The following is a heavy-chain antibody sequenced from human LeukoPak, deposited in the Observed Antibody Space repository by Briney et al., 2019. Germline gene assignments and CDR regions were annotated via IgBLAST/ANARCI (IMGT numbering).Heavy chain of an antibody. V-gene: IGHV3-21*01. CDR2: ISSSSSYI. CDR1: GFTFSSYS. D-gene: IGHD3-22*01. Sequence: GGSLRLSCAASGFTFSSYSMNWVRQAPGKGLEWVSSISSSSSYIYYADSVRGRFTISRDNAKNSLYLQMNSLRAEDTAVYYCARFMEDDSSGYDYWGQGTLVTVSS. CDR3: ARFMEDDSSGYDY. J-gene: IGHJ4*02.